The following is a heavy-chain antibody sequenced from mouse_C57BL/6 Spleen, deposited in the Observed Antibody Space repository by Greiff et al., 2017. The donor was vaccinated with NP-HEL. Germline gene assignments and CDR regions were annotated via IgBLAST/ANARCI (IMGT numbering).Heavy chain of an antibody. J-gene: IGHJ1*03. Sequence: EVQLQQSGPELVKPGASVKIPCKASGYTFTDYNMDWVKQSHGKSLEWIGDINPNNGGTIYNQKFKGKATLTVDKSSSTAYMELRSLTSEDTAVYYCARSFRDYYGSSYGSWYFDVWGTGTTVTVSA. V-gene: IGHV1-18*01. CDR1: GYTFTDYN. CDR2: INPNNGGT. D-gene: IGHD1-1*01. CDR3: ARSFRDYYGSSYGSWYFDV.